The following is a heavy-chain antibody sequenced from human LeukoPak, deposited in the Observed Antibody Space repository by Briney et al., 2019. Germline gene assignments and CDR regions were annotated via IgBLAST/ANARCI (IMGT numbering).Heavy chain of an antibody. V-gene: IGHV3-66*01. CDR2: IYSGGST. CDR3: ARGLGYCSGGSCRGLYYFDY. CDR1: GFTVTNNY. J-gene: IGHJ4*02. D-gene: IGHD2-15*01. Sequence: PEGSLRLSCAASGFTVTNNYMSWVRQAPGKGLEWVSVIYSGGSTYYADSVKGRFTISRDNSKNTLYVQMNSLRAEDTAVYYCARGLGYCSGGSCRGLYYFDYWGQGTLVTVSS.